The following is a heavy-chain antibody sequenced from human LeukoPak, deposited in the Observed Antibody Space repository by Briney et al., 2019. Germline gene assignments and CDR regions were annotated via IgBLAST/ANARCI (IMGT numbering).Heavy chain of an antibody. Sequence: ASVKVSCKASGYTFTSYGISWVRQAPGQGLEWMGWISAYNGKTIYAQKVQGRVSMATDTSTTTAYMELRSLRSDDTAVYYCARALHTGYDYWYFDYWGQGTLVTVSS. CDR1: GYTFTSYG. V-gene: IGHV1-18*04. CDR3: ARALHTGYDYWYFDY. J-gene: IGHJ4*02. CDR2: ISAYNGKT. D-gene: IGHD5-12*01.